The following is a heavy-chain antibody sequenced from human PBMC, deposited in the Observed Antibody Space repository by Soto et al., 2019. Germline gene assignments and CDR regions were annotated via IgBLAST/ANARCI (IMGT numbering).Heavy chain of an antibody. V-gene: IGHV3-64D*06. Sequence: GGSLRLSCAASGFTFSSYAMHWVRQAPGKGLEYVSSISTNGGSTHYADSVKGRFTISRDNSKNTQYLQMSSLRADDTAVYYCVKGEYYYDSSGYYPFDYWGQGT. D-gene: IGHD3-22*01. CDR3: VKGEYYYDSSGYYPFDY. J-gene: IGHJ4*02. CDR1: GFTFSSYA. CDR2: ISTNGGST.